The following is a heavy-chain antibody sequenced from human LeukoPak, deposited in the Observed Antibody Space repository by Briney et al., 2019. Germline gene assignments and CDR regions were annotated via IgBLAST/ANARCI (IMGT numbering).Heavy chain of an antibody. CDR1: GYTFSSYG. V-gene: IGHV1-18*01. J-gene: IGHJ6*02. Sequence: VASVKVSCKASGYTFSSYGINWVRQAPGQGLVWMGWISAYNGNTNYAQKLQGRVTMTTDTSTSTAYMELRSLRSDDTAVYYCARPIKPGDYYYYGMDVWGQGTTVTVSS. CDR3: ARPIKPGDYYYYGMDV. CDR2: ISAYNGNT. D-gene: IGHD7-27*01.